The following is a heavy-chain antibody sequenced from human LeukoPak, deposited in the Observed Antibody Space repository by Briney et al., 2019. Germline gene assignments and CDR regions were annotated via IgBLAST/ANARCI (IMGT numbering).Heavy chain of an antibody. D-gene: IGHD3-3*01. CDR3: ASRSSIWSGYQDTLYYFDS. V-gene: IGHV4-59*01. CDR1: GGSISSYY. CDR2: IYYSGST. J-gene: IGHJ4*02. Sequence: PSETLSLTCTVPGGSISSYYWSWIRQPPGKRLEWIGHIYYSGSTNYNPSLKSRVNISVDTSKNQFSLKLSSVTAADTAVYYCASRSSIWSGYQDTLYYFDSWGQGTLVTVSS.